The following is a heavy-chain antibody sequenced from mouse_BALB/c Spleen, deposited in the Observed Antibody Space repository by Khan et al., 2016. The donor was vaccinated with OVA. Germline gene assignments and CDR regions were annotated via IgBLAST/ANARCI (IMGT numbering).Heavy chain of an antibody. CDR3: ARGEVRFAY. CDR1: GFNIKDYY. Sequence: VQLKESGAEFVRPGALVKLSCKASGFNIKDYYMHWVKQRPEQGLEWIGWIDPENGNIIYDPKFQDKASITADKSSNTAYLQLSSLTSEDTAVYYCARGEVRFAYWGEGTLVTVSA. D-gene: IGHD2-14*01. CDR2: IDPENGNI. V-gene: IGHV14-1*02. J-gene: IGHJ3*01.